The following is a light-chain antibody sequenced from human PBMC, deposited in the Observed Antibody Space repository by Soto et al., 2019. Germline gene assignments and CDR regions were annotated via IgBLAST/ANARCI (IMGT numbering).Light chain of an antibody. CDR3: QQRSNWT. J-gene: IGKJ2*01. V-gene: IGKV3-11*01. Sequence: EIVLTQSPATLSLSPGERATLSCRASQSVSSYLAWYQQKPGQAPRLLIYDASNRATGIPARFSGSGSGTDLTLTISSLEHDDFSFYYCQQRSNWTFGQGTKLEIK. CDR2: DAS. CDR1: QSVSSY.